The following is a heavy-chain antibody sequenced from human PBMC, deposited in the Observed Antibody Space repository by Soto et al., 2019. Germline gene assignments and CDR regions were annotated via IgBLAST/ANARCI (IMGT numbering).Heavy chain of an antibody. D-gene: IGHD5-18*01. Sequence: QITLKESGPTLVKPTQTLTLTCTFSGFSLSTRGVGVGWIRQPPGKALEWLALIYWDDDEGYRQSLKSRLTITNDTSKNQVVHTMTNRDPVDTATYYCAHRPRGYSYHFDYWGQGTLVTVSS. J-gene: IGHJ4*02. CDR1: GFSLSTRGVG. CDR2: IYWDDDE. V-gene: IGHV2-5*02. CDR3: AHRPRGYSYHFDY.